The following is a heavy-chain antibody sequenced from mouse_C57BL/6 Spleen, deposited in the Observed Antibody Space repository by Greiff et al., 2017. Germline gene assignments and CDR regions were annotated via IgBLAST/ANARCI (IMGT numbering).Heavy chain of an antibody. V-gene: IGHV2-9*01. J-gene: IGHJ4*01. CDR1: GFSLTSYG. D-gene: IGHD1-1*01. Sequence: QVQLQQSGPGLVAPSQSLSITCTVSGFSLTSYGVDWVRQPPGKGLEWLGVIWGGGSTNYNSALMSRLSISKDNSKSQVFLKMNSLQTDDTAMDYCAKHNYLHYYGSSYDAMDYWGQGTSVTVSS. CDR2: IWGGGST. CDR3: AKHNYLHYYGSSYDAMDY.